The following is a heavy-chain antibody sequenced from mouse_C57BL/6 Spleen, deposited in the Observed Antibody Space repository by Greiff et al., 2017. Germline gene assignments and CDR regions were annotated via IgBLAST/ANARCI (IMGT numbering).Heavy chain of an antibody. V-gene: IGHV1-78*01. CDR2: IYPRDGST. J-gene: IGHJ4*01. Sequence: VQLQQSDAELVKPGASVKISCKVSGYTFTDHTIHWMKQRPEQGLEWIGYIYPRDGSTKYNEKFKGKATLTADKSSSTAYMQLNSLTSEDSAVYFCARRGIYYGSSNYAMDYWGQGTSVTVSS. CDR3: ARRGIYYGSSNYAMDY. D-gene: IGHD1-1*01. CDR1: GYTFTDHT.